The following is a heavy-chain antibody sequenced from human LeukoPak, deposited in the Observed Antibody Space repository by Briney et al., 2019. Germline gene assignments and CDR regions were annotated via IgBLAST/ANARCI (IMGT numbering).Heavy chain of an antibody. CDR1: GGSISSYY. CDR2: IYYSGSA. J-gene: IGHJ4*02. V-gene: IGHV4-59*12. CDR3: ARDYMITFGGVIVL. Sequence: SETLSLTCTVSGGSISSYYWSWIRQPPGKGLEWIGYIYYSGSANYHPSLKSRVTISVDTSKNQFSLKLSSVTAADTAVYYCARDYMITFGGVIVLWGQGTLVTVSS. D-gene: IGHD3-16*02.